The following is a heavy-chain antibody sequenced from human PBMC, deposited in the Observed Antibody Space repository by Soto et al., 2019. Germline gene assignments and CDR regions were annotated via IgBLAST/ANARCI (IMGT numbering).Heavy chain of an antibody. CDR1: GFTFSSYW. Sequence: LRLSCAASGFTFSSYWMHWVRQVPGKGMEWVSKIDPDGTMTDYADSVKGRFTASRDNAKNSLYLQMNSLRVEDTAVYHCASLSAPVDYWGQGTLVTVSS. CDR3: ASLSAPVDY. V-gene: IGHV3-74*01. D-gene: IGHD2-2*01. CDR2: IDPDGTMT. J-gene: IGHJ4*02.